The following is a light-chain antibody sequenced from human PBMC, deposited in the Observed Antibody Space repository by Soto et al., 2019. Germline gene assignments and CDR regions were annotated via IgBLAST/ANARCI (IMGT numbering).Light chain of an antibody. CDR1: QSVSSSY. CDR3: QQYGSSPPTWT. V-gene: IGKV3-20*01. Sequence: EIVLTQSPGTLSLSPGERATLSCRASQSVSSSYLAWYQQKPGQAPRLLIYGASSRATGIPDRFSGSGSGTDFTLTISRLEPEDFAVYYCQQYGSSPPTWTFGQGTKVYIK. J-gene: IGKJ1*01. CDR2: GAS.